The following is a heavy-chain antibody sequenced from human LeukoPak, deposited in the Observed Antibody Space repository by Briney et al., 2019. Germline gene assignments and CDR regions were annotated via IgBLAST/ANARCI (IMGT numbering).Heavy chain of an antibody. CDR1: GGSISSSSYY. V-gene: IGHV4-39*07. D-gene: IGHD3-3*01. CDR2: IYYSGST. Sequence: PSETLSLTCTVSGGSISSSSYYWGWIRQPPGKGLEWFGSIYYSGSTYYNPSLKSRVTISVDTSKNQFSLKLSSVTAADTAVYYCARELYDFWSGYPNLNWFDPWGQGTLVTVYS. CDR3: ARELYDFWSGYPNLNWFDP. J-gene: IGHJ5*02.